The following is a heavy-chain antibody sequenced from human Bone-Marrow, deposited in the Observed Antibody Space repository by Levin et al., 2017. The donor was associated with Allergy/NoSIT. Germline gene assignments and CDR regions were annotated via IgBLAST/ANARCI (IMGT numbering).Heavy chain of an antibody. V-gene: IGHV3-66*02. D-gene: IGHD6-19*01. CDR2: IYSDGRT. CDR1: GFTVSSNY. Sequence: HAGGSLRLSCAASGFTVSSNYVSWVRQAPGKGLEWVSVIYSDGRTYYAESVKGRFTISRDNSKNILYLQMNSLRAEDTAVYYCAKNGGWYGAGYFDYWGQGTLVTVSS. CDR3: AKNGGWYGAGYFDY. J-gene: IGHJ4*02.